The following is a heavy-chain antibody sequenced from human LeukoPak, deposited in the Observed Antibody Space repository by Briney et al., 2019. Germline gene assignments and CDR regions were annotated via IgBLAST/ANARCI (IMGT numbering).Heavy chain of an antibody. CDR1: GSTFSSYS. Sequence: GGSLRLSCAASGSTFSSYSMNWVRQAPGKGLEWVSSISSSGSTIYYADSVKGRFTISRDNAKNSLYLQMNSLRAEDTAVYYCARGGYYYDDWGQGTLVTVSS. D-gene: IGHD6-13*01. V-gene: IGHV3-48*04. CDR3: ARGGYYYDD. CDR2: ISSSGSTI. J-gene: IGHJ4*02.